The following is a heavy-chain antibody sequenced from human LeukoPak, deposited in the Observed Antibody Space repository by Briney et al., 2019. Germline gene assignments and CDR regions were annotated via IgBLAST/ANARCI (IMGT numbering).Heavy chain of an antibody. CDR3: ARGRVVTGKRGTNWFDP. CDR2: INHSGST. V-gene: IGHV4-34*01. D-gene: IGHD2-21*02. J-gene: IGHJ5*02. CDR1: GGSFSGYY. Sequence: PSETLSLTCAVYGGSFSGYYWSWIRQPPGKGLEWIGEINHSGSTNYNPSLKSRVTISVDTSKNQFSLKLSSVTAADTAVYYFARGRVVTGKRGTNWFDPWGQGTLVTVSS.